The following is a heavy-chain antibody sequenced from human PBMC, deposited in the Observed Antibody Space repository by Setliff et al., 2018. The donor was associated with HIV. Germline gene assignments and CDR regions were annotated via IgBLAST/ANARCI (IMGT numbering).Heavy chain of an antibody. D-gene: IGHD7-27*01. CDR3: ARDRVTGEPDRDAFDI. V-gene: IGHV4-31*03. Sequence: SETLSLTCTLSGGSISSGGYYWSWIRQHPGKGLEWIGYIYYSGSTYYNPSLKSRVTISVDTSRTQFSLKLSSVTAADTAVYYCARDRVTGEPDRDAFDIWGQGTVVTVSS. CDR2: IYYSGST. CDR1: GGSISSGGYY. J-gene: IGHJ3*02.